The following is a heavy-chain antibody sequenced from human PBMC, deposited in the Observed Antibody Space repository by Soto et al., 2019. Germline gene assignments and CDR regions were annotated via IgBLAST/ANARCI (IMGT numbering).Heavy chain of an antibody. CDR2: IYQTGNT. CDR1: GVSLTTNNW. D-gene: IGHD2-15*01. Sequence: QVQLQESGPGLVKPSETLSLTCAVSGVSLTTNNWWTWVRQAPGKELGWVGDIYQTGNTNYNPSLNSRVIASVDKSKNQFFLKLASVTAADTAIYYCARGGYCSGGSCSGWFDSWGQGTLVTVSS. J-gene: IGHJ5*01. V-gene: IGHV4-4*02. CDR3: ARGGYCSGGSCSGWFDS.